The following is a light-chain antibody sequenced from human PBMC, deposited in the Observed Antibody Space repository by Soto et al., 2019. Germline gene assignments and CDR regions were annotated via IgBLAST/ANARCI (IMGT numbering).Light chain of an antibody. CDR2: DAS. CDR3: QQSSNWPTIT. J-gene: IGKJ5*01. Sequence: EIVLTQSPATLSLSPGERATLSCRASQSVSSYLAWYQQKPGQAPRLLIYDASNRATGIPDRFSGSGSGTDFTLTSSSLVPEDFAVYYCQQSSNWPTITFGQGTRLEI. CDR1: QSVSSY. V-gene: IGKV3-11*01.